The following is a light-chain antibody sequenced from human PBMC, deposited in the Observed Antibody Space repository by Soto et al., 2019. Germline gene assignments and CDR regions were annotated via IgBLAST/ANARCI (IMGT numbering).Light chain of an antibody. CDR1: QSVSGN. Sequence: EIVMTQSPATLSVSPGERATLSCRASQSVSGNLAWYQQKPGQAPRLLFYGASTRATGIPARFSGTGSGTDSTLTISSLQSEDFAVYYCQQSNKWPYTFGQGTKLEIK. J-gene: IGKJ2*01. CDR3: QQSNKWPYT. CDR2: GAS. V-gene: IGKV3-15*01.